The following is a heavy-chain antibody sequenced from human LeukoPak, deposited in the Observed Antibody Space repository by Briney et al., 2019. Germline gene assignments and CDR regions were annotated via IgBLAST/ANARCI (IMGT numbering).Heavy chain of an antibody. J-gene: IGHJ4*02. Sequence: PGGSLRLSCAASGFTFSSYSMNWVRQAPGKGLEWVSYISSSSSTIYYADSVKGRFTVSRDNAKNSLYLQMNSLRDEDTAVYYCAKDGSGYYYDSSGYYYLGHYFDYWGQGTLVTVSS. V-gene: IGHV3-48*02. CDR1: GFTFSSYS. CDR2: ISSSSSTI. CDR3: AKDGSGYYYDSSGYYYLGHYFDY. D-gene: IGHD3-22*01.